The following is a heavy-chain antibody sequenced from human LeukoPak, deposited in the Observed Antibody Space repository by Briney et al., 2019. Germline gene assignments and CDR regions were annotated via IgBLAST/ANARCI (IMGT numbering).Heavy chain of an antibody. CDR3: ARVMEVLLWFGFDY. CDR2: IYHSGSP. D-gene: IGHD3-10*01. J-gene: IGHJ4*02. Sequence: SGTLSLTCAVSGDSISRSNWWSWVRQPPGKGLEWIGEIYHSGSPNYNPSLKSRVTISVDKSKNQFSLNLTSVTAADTAVYYCARVMEVLLWFGFDYWGQGILVTVSS. CDR1: GDSISRSNW. V-gene: IGHV4-4*02.